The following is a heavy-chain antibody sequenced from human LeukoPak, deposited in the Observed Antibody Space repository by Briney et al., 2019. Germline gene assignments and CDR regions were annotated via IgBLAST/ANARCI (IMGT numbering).Heavy chain of an antibody. CDR2: MNPNSGNT. D-gene: IGHD3-10*01. J-gene: IGHJ4*02. CDR1: GYTFTSYD. Sequence: ASVKVSCKXSGYTFTSYDINWVRQATGQGLEWMGRMNPNSGNTGYAQKFQGRVTITRNTSISTAYMELSSLRSEDTAVYYCASGQYYYGSGSGDYFDYWGQGTLVTVSS. V-gene: IGHV1-8*03. CDR3: ASGQYYYGSGSGDYFDY.